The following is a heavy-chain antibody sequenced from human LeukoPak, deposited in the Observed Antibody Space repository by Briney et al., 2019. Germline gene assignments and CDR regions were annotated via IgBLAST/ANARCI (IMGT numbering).Heavy chain of an antibody. D-gene: IGHD6-13*01. CDR3: AREGGSSWYRDAFDI. Sequence: PSETLSLTCTVSGGSISSSSYYWGWIRQPPGKGLEWVGSIYYSGSTYYNPSLKSRVTISVDTSKNQFSLKLSSVTAADTAVYYCAREGGSSWYRDAFDIWGQGTMVTVSS. CDR2: IYYSGST. V-gene: IGHV4-39*02. J-gene: IGHJ3*02. CDR1: GGSISSSSYY.